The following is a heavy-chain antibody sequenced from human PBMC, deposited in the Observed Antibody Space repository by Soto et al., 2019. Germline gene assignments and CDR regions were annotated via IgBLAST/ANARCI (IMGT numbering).Heavy chain of an antibody. CDR3: ARDRGAVTGQYFDY. V-gene: IGHV3-11*05. D-gene: IGHD6-19*01. Sequence: QVQLEESGGGLVKPGGSLRLSCAASGFTFSAVYMSWIRQAPNKGLEYISYISSSGTSANYADSVKGRFTISRDNATNSLYLQMNSLRAEATAVYYCARDRGAVTGQYFDYWGQGDLVTVSS. CDR2: ISSSGTSA. J-gene: IGHJ4*02. CDR1: GFTFSAVY.